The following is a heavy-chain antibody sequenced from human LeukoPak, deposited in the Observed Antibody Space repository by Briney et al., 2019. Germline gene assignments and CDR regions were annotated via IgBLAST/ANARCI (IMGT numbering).Heavy chain of an antibody. V-gene: IGHV4-59*01. CDR2: IYYSGST. D-gene: IGHD3-10*01. Sequence: PSETLSLTCTVSGGSISSYSWSWIRQPPGKGLEWIGYIYYSGSTNYNPSLKGRVTISVDTSKNQFSLKLSSVTAADTAVYYCARQRPLWFGELFYYYYYMDVWGKGTTVTVSS. J-gene: IGHJ6*03. CDR3: ARQRPLWFGELFYYYYYMDV. CDR1: GGSISSYS.